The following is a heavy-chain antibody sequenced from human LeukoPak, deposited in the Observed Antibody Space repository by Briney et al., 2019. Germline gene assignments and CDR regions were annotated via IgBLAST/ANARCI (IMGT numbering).Heavy chain of an antibody. CDR3: AKPKDSSGYYSVFDY. CDR2: ISSKGELT. D-gene: IGHD3-22*01. V-gene: IGHV3-23*01. J-gene: IGHJ4*02. CDR1: GFTFSIYA. Sequence: GVSLRLSCAASGFTFSIYAMSWVRQAPGKGLEWVSSISSKGELTFYADSVKGRFTISRDNSKNTLYLQMNSLRAEDTAVYYCAKPKDSSGYYSVFDYWGQGTLVTVSS.